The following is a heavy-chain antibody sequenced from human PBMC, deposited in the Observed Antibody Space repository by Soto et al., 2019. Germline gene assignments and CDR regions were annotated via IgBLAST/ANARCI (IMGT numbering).Heavy chain of an antibody. CDR3: AKAKNDYNWDNRPPFDY. Sequence: GGSLRLSCEPSGFAMTWVRQAPGKGLEWVSLISANDVGTYYAESVKTRFTISTDQSRNTVYLQMDSLRADDTAIYYCAKAKNDYNWDNRPPFDYWGQGTLVTVSS. CDR2: ISANDVGT. D-gene: IGHD1-20*01. CDR1: GFA. V-gene: IGHV3-23*01. J-gene: IGHJ4*02.